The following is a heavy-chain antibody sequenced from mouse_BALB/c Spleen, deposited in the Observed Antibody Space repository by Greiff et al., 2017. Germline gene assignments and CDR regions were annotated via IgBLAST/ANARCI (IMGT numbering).Heavy chain of an antibody. CDR1: GFSLTSYG. Sequence: VQGVESGPGLVAPSQSLSITCTVSGFSLTSYGVHWVRQPPGKGLEWLGVIWAGGSTNYNSALMSRLSISKDNSKSQVFLKMNSLQTDDTAMYYWARDGRGNNWDGFDYWGQGTTLTVSS. J-gene: IGHJ2*01. CDR2: IWAGGST. CDR3: ARDGRGNNWDGFDY. D-gene: IGHD4-1*01. V-gene: IGHV2-9*02.